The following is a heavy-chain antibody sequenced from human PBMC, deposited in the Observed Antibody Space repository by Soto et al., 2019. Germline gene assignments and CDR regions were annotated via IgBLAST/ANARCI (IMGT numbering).Heavy chain of an antibody. CDR2: IYYSGST. CDR3: ARLPGYCSGGSCYLFDY. V-gene: IGHV4-39*01. Sequence: PSETLSLTCTVSGGSISSSSYYWGWIRQPPGKGLEWIGSIYYSGSTYYNLSLKSRVTISVDTSKNQFSLKLSSVTAADTAVYFCARLPGYCSGGSCYLFDYWGQGIMVTVSS. D-gene: IGHD2-15*01. J-gene: IGHJ4*02. CDR1: GGSISSSSYY.